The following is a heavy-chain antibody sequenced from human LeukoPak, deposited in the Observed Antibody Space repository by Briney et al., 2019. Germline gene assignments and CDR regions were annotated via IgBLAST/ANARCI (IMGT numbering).Heavy chain of an antibody. CDR3: ARGGYCSSTSCYSSRSGFDY. Sequence: SETLSLTCTVSGGSISSGSYYWSWIRQPAGKGLEWIGRIYTSGSTNYNPSLKSRVTISVDTSKNQFSLQLSSVTAADTAVYYCARGGYCSSTSCYSSRSGFDYWGQGTLVTVSS. V-gene: IGHV4-61*02. J-gene: IGHJ4*02. CDR2: IYTSGST. CDR1: GGSISSGSYY. D-gene: IGHD2-2*01.